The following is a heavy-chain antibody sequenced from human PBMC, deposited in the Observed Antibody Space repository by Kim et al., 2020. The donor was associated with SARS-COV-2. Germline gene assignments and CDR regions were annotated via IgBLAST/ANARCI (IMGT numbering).Heavy chain of an antibody. V-gene: IGHV3-30*18. J-gene: IGHJ6*02. CDR3: AKDLGDSNVLRYFDWSDYYYGMDV. CDR1: GFTFSSYG. CDR2: ISYDGSNK. D-gene: IGHD3-9*01. Sequence: GGSLRLSCAASGFTFSSYGMHWVRQAPGKGLEWVAVISYDGSNKYYADSVKGRFTISRDNSKNTLYLQMNSLRAEDTAVYYCAKDLGDSNVLRYFDWSDYYYGMDVWGQGTTVTVSS.